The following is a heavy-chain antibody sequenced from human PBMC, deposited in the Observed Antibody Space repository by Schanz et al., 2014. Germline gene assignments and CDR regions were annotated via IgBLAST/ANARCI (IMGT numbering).Heavy chain of an antibody. D-gene: IGHD2-15*01. CDR3: AKVREWWPYYFDY. Sequence: EVQLVESGGGLVKPGGSLRLSCAASGFTFSSYGMHWVRQPPGKGLEWVSAISGNGGSTYFADSVKGRFTISRDNSDNTLFLQMNSLRAEDTAVYYCAKVREWWPYYFDYWGQGTLVTVSS. V-gene: IGHV3-23*04. J-gene: IGHJ4*02. CDR1: GFTFSSYG. CDR2: ISGNGGST.